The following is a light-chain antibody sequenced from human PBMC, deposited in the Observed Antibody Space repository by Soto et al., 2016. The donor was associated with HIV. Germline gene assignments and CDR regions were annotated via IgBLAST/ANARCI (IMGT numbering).Light chain of an antibody. V-gene: IGKV1-39*01. CDR1: QSISIY. J-gene: IGKJ4*01. CDR3: QQTSSIPLT. CDR2: GAS. Sequence: DIQMTQSPSSLSASVGDRVTITCRAGQSISIYLTWYQQKPGKAPELLIYGASTLHSGVPSRFSGSGSGTEFTLTISSLQPEDFATYYCQQTSSIPLTFGGRDRGADQT.